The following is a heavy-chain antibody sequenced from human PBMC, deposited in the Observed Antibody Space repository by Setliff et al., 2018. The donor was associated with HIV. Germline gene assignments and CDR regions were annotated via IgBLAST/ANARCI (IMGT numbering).Heavy chain of an antibody. CDR1: LDSISSYF. CDR2: ISYSGST. D-gene: IGHD1-1*01. CDR3: ARALNDGGDS. Sequence: SETLSLTCTVSLDSISSYFWHWIRQPPGKGLEWIGYISYSGSTKYNPSLKSRLTISLEASQNQFSLRRTSVTAADTAMYYCARALNDGGDSWGQGTLVTVSS. V-gene: IGHV4-59*01. J-gene: IGHJ4*02.